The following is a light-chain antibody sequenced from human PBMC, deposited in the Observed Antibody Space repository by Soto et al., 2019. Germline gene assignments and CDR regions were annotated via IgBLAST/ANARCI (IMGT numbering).Light chain of an antibody. Sequence: ETVLTQSPATLSLSPGERATLSCRASQNVDSNLAWYQQKRGQAPRLLIYDASNRATGIPARFSGSGSGTDFTLTISSLEPEDFALYYCQQRKYWPPLTFGQVTRLEIK. CDR3: QQRKYWPPLT. V-gene: IGKV3-11*01. J-gene: IGKJ5*01. CDR1: QNVDSN. CDR2: DAS.